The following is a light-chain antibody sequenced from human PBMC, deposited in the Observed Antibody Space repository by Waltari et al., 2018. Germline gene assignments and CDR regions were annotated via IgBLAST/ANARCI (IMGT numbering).Light chain of an antibody. Sequence: IVLTQSPGTLSLSPGDRAPLSCKASQSLGKNYLAWYQHKPGQAPRLLIYGASSRAAGIPDRFSGSGSGTDFTLTISRLEPEDCAVYYCQQYASSVLYTFGQGTKLEIK. CDR1: QSLGKNY. CDR3: QQYASSVLYT. CDR2: GAS. J-gene: IGKJ2*01. V-gene: IGKV3-20*01.